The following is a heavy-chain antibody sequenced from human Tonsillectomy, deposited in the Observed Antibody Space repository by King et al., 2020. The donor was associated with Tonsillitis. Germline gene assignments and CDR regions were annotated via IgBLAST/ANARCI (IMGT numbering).Heavy chain of an antibody. J-gene: IGHJ5*02. D-gene: IGHD6-19*01. CDR3: AKDVQLHSSGWFGVFGS. V-gene: IGHV3-23*04. CDR2: ISASGCFT. CDR1: GFTFSNSA. Sequence: VQLVESGGGLVQPGGSLRLSCAASGFTFSNSAMNWVRQAPGEGLAWVSSISASGCFTYYADPVKGRFTISRDNSKNTLYLQMNSLRAEDTAIYYCAKDVQLHSSGWFGVFGSWGQGTLVTVSS.